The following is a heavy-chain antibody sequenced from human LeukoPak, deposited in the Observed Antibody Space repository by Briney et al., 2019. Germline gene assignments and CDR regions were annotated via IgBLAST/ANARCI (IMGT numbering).Heavy chain of an antibody. D-gene: IGHD1-20*01. V-gene: IGHV5-51*01. CDR2: IYPGDSDT. CDR1: GYSFTSYW. Sequence: GESLKISCKGSGYSFTSYWIGWVRQMPGKGLEWMGIIYPGDSDTRYSPSFQGQVTISADKFISTAYLQWSSLKASDTAMYYCARTKINNWNDPDAFDIWGQGTMVTVSS. J-gene: IGHJ3*02. CDR3: ARTKINNWNDPDAFDI.